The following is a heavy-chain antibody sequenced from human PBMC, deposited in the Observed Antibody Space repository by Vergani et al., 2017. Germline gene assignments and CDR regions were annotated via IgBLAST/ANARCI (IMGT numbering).Heavy chain of an antibody. CDR1: GGSISSSSYY. D-gene: IGHD6-25*01. CDR3: ARDPVGAASWFDP. CDR2: IYYSGST. V-gene: IGHV4-39*07. Sequence: QLQLQESGPGLVKPSETLSLTCTVSGGSISSSSYYWGWIRQPPGKGLEWIGSIYYSGSTYYNPSLKSRVTISVDTSKNQFSLKLSSVTAADTAVYYCARDPVGAASWFDPWGQGTLVTVSS. J-gene: IGHJ5*02.